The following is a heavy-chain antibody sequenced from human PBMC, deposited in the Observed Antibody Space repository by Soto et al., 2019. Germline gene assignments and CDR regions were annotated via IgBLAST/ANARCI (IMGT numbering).Heavy chain of an antibody. CDR2: IYYSGST. J-gene: IGHJ5*02. CDR1: GGSISSGDYY. Sequence: PSETLSLTCTVSGGSISSGDYYWSWIRQHPGKGLEWIGYIYYSGSTYYNPSLKSRVTISVDTSKNQFSLKLSSVTAADTAVYYCAREIRALWFDPWGQGTLVTVSS. D-gene: IGHD3-3*02. V-gene: IGHV4-30-4*08. CDR3: AREIRALWFDP.